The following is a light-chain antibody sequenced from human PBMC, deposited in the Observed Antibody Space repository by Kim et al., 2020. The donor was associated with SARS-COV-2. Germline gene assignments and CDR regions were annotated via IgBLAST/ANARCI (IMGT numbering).Light chain of an antibody. CDR3: SSYGGSNNFV. CDR1: SSDVGGYNF. CDR2: EVS. V-gene: IGLV2-8*01. J-gene: IGLJ1*01. Sequence: GEAGTISCTGASSDVGGYNFVSGCQQHPGKAPKLMIDEVSKRPSGGPDRFSGSKSGNTASLTVSGLQADDEADYYCSSYGGSNNFVFGSGTKVTVL.